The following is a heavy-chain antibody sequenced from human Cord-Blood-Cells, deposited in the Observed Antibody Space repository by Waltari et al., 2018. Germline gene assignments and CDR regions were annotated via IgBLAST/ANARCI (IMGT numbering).Heavy chain of an antibody. CDR2: INHSGST. V-gene: IGHV4-34*01. CDR1: GGSFRGYY. CDR3: ARVVVTAIPDY. Sequence: QVQLQQWGAGLLKPSETLSPTCAVYGGSFRGYYWSWIRQPPGKGLEWIGEINHSGSTNYNPSLKSRVTISVDTSKNQFSLKLSSVTAADTAVYYCARVVVTAIPDYWGQGTLVTVSS. D-gene: IGHD2-21*02. J-gene: IGHJ4*02.